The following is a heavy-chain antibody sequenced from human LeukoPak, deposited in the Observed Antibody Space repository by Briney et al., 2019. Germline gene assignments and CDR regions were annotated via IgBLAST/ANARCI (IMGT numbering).Heavy chain of an antibody. D-gene: IGHD6-13*01. J-gene: IGHJ4*02. CDR2: INPSGGST. CDR3: AKLAAAGTAHYYFDY. V-gene: IGHV1-46*01. Sequence: ASVKVSCKASGYTFTSYHMHWVRQAPGQGLEIMGIINPSGGSTTYAQKFQGRVTMTRDTSTSTVYMELSSLRSEDTAVYYCAKLAAAGTAHYYFDYWGQGTLVTVYS. CDR1: GYTFTSYH.